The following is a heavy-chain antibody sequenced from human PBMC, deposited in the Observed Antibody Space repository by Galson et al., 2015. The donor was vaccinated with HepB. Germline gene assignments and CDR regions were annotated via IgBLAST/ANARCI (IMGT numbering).Heavy chain of an antibody. V-gene: IGHV7-4-1*02. CDR2: INTNTGNP. CDR3: ARDDYSDYDDAFDI. D-gene: IGHD4-11*01. CDR1: GSTFTSYA. J-gene: IGHJ3*02. Sequence: SVKVSCKASGSTFTSYAMNWVRQAPGQGLEWMGWINTNTGNPTYAQGFTGRFVFSLDTSVSTAYLQISSLKAEDTAGYYCARDDYSDYDDAFDIWGQGTMVTVSS.